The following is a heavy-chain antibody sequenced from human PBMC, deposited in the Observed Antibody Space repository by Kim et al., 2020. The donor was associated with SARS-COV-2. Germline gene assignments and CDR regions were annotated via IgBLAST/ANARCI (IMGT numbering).Heavy chain of an antibody. CDR1: GFTFRDYA. V-gene: IGHV3-23*01. CDR3: AKEGEYSSRLYVTGLVDY. Sequence: GGSLRLSCEASGFTFRDYAMTWVRQAPGKGLEWVSGISGSGGSGGSTYYADSVKGRFTISRDNSKNTLYLQMNSLRVEDTAVYYCAKEGEYSSRLYVTGLVDYWGQGTLVTVSS. D-gene: IGHD2-2*01. CDR2: ISGSGGSGGST. J-gene: IGHJ4*02.